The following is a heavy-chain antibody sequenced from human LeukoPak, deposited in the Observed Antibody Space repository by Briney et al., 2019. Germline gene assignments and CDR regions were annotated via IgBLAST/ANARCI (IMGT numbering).Heavy chain of an antibody. Sequence: GASVKVSCKASGYTFTSYGISWVRQAPGQGLEWMGWISAYNGNTNYAQKLQGRVTMTEDTSTDTAYMELSSLRSEDTAVYYCATDPKPYYYDSSGYSTWGQGTLVTVSS. J-gene: IGHJ5*02. CDR3: ATDPKPYYYDSSGYST. V-gene: IGHV1-18*01. CDR1: GYTFTSYG. CDR2: ISAYNGNT. D-gene: IGHD3-22*01.